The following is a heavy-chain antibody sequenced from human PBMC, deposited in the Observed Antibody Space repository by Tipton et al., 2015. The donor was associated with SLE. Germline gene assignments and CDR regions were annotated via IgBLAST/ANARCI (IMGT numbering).Heavy chain of an antibody. CDR3: ARDRVGGGGHFDY. CDR1: GGSISGGSYY. CDR2: IYTSGSP. J-gene: IGHJ4*02. Sequence: TLSLTCTVSGGSISGGSYYWSWIRQPAGKGLEWIGHIYTSGSPNYNPPLNSRVTISVDTSKNQFSLQLSSVTAADTAVYYCARDRVGGGGHFDYWGQGTLVTVSS. V-gene: IGHV4-61*09. D-gene: IGHD2-15*01.